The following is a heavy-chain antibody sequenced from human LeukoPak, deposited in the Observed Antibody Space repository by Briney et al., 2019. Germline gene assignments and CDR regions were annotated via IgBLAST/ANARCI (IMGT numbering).Heavy chain of an antibody. J-gene: IGHJ4*02. D-gene: IGHD6-19*01. Sequence: SETLSLTCAVSGGSISSGYYWSWIRQPPGKGLEWIGEINHSGSTNYNPSLKSRVTISVDTSKNQFSLKLSSVTAADTAVYYCARGPGGAVAGEIDYWGQGTLVTVSS. CDR3: ARGPGGAVAGEIDY. CDR2: INHSGST. CDR1: GGSISSGYY. V-gene: IGHV4-34*01.